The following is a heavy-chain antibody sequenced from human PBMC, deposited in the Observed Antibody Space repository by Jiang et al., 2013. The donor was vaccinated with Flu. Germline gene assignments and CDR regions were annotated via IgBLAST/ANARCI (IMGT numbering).Heavy chain of an antibody. Sequence: AASGFTFNNYGMHWVRQAPGKGLEWVAVIRYDGSDKYYADSVKGRFTISRDNSKNTLYLQMNSLRAEDTAVYYCAKAESAYDSAYYYGLDVWGQGTTVTVSS. V-gene: IGHV3-30*02. CDR3: AKAESAYDSAYYYGLDV. D-gene: IGHD5-12*01. CDR2: IRYDGSDK. J-gene: IGHJ6*02. CDR1: GFTFNNYG.